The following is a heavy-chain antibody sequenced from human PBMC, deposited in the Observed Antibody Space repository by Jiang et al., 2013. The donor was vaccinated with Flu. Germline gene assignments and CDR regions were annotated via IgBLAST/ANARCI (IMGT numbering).Heavy chain of an antibody. Sequence: VQLVESGGGLVQPGGSLRLSCAASGFTFSNYWMHWVRQAPGKGLVWVSHINADGSNTTYADSVKGRFAISRDNAKNTLYLQMNSLRAEDSAVYYCVREVGGWLAYFDYWGQGTLVTVSS. CDR1: GFTFSNYW. J-gene: IGHJ4*02. CDR3: VREVGGWLAYFDY. D-gene: IGHD6-19*01. CDR2: INADGSNT. V-gene: IGHV3-74*01.